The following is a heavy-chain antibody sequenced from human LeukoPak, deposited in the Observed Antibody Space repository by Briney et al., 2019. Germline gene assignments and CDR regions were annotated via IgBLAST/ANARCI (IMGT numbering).Heavy chain of an antibody. V-gene: IGHV3-53*01. CDR3: AKEGDVVVTLSYYFDS. CDR1: EFSVKYNY. Sequence: PGGSLRLSCAASEFSVKYNYMTWVRQAPGKGLEWVSLLYSAGSTNYADSVKGRFTISRDNSKNTLYLQMNSLRAEDSAVYYCAKEGDVVVTLSYYFDSWGQGTLVTVSS. CDR2: LYSAGST. J-gene: IGHJ4*02. D-gene: IGHD3-22*01.